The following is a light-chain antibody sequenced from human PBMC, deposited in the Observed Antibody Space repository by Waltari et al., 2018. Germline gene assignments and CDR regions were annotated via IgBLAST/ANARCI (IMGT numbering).Light chain of an antibody. J-gene: IGLJ2*01. CDR3: AAWDDVLSGVV. V-gene: IGLV1-47*01. CDR1: SPNIGSNY. Sequence: QPVLIQPPSASGTPGQRVTISCSGSSPNIGSNYVYWYRQVPGTAPKLLMYRDNWRPSGVPDRFSGSKSGTSASLAISGVRSEDEADYHCAAWDDVLSGVVFGGGTKLIVL. CDR2: RDN.